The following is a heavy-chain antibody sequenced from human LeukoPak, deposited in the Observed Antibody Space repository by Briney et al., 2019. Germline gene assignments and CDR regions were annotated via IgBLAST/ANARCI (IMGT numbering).Heavy chain of an antibody. V-gene: IGHV4-34*01. CDR2: INHSGST. J-gene: IGHJ5*02. CDR3: ARGQFIYGTYNWFAP. CDR1: GVSIRSYY. D-gene: IGHD3-10*01. Sequence: PSETLSLTCIVSGVSIRSYYWSWIRQPPGKGLEWIGEINHSGSTKYNPSLKSRVTMSVDMSESQFSLKLSSVTAADTAVYYCARGQFIYGTYNWFAPWGQGTLVTVSS.